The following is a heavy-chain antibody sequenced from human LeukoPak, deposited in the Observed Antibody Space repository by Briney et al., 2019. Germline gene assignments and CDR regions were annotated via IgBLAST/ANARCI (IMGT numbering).Heavy chain of an antibody. Sequence: PGGSLRLSCAASGFTFSNYAMHWVRKAPGEGLEYVSAISSNGGSTYYADSVKGRFTISRDNSKNTLFLQMGSLRVEDMAVYYCARGLRAYYYYGMDVWGQGTTVTVS. CDR2: ISSNGGST. D-gene: IGHD3-3*01. CDR3: ARGLRAYYYYGMDV. CDR1: GFTFSNYA. V-gene: IGHV3-64*02. J-gene: IGHJ6*02.